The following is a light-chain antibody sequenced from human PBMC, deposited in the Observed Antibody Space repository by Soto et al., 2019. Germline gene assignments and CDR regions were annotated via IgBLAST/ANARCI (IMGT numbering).Light chain of an antibody. Sequence: DIQMTQCPSTLPASGLDRVTITCGSSQRIVSWLAWYQQKPGKAPQVLISMASTLESGVPSRFSGSGSGTEFTLTISSLQPDDFATYYCQQYNSHSPWTFGQGTKVDIK. CDR2: MAS. CDR3: QQYNSHSPWT. CDR1: QRIVSW. V-gene: IGKV1-5*03. J-gene: IGKJ1*01.